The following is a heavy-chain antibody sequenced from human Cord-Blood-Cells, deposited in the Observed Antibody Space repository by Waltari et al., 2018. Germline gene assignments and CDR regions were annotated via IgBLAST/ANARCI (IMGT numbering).Heavy chain of an antibody. V-gene: IGHV1-2*04. CDR2: INPKSGGT. D-gene: IGHD7-27*01. Sequence: QVQLVQSGAEVKKPGASVKVSCKASGYTFTGYYMHWVRQAPGQGLEWMGWINPKSGGTNYAQKFQGWVTMTRDTSISTAYMELSRLRSDDTAVYYCARGAAGESYWYFDLWGRGTLVTVSS. CDR3: ARGAAGESYWYFDL. J-gene: IGHJ2*01. CDR1: GYTFTGYY.